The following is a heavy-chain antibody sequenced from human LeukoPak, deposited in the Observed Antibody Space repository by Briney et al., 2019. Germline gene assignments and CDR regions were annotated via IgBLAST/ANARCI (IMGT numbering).Heavy chain of an antibody. CDR2: IYYSGST. CDR3: ARVPYSSSSPAFDY. D-gene: IGHD6-6*01. Sequence: SETLSLTCTVSGGSISSYYWSWIRQPPGKGLEWIGYIYYSGSTNYNPSLKSRVTISVDTSKNQFSLKLSSVTAADTAVHYCARVPYSSSSPAFDYWGQGTLVTVSS. J-gene: IGHJ4*02. V-gene: IGHV4-59*01. CDR1: GGSISSYY.